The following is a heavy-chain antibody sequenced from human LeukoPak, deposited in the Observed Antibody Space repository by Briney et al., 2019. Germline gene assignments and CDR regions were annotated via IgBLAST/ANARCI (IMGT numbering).Heavy chain of an antibody. CDR2: ISAYNGNT. J-gene: IGHJ5*02. D-gene: IGHD2-2*01. CDR1: GYTFTSYG. CDR3: ATVRYQRSKWFDP. Sequence: GASVKVSCKASGYTFTSYGISWVRQAPGQGLEWMGWISAYNGNTNYAQKFQGRVTMTEDTSTDTAYMELSSLRSEDTAVYYCATVRYQRSKWFDPWGQGTLVTVSS. V-gene: IGHV1-18*01.